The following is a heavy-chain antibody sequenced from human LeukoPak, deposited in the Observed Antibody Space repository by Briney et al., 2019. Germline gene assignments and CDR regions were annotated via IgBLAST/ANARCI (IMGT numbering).Heavy chain of an antibody. CDR1: GFTFSSYA. D-gene: IGHD3-22*01. J-gene: IGHJ4*02. Sequence: GGSLRLSCAASGFTFSSYAMTWVRQARGKGLEWVSGIGCSGGSTYYSDPVKGRFTISRDNSKNTLYLQMNSLRAEDTAVYYCYIPYYDTSAYKGYWGEGTLVTVSS. CDR3: YIPYYDTSAYKGY. CDR2: IGCSGGST. V-gene: IGHV3-23*01.